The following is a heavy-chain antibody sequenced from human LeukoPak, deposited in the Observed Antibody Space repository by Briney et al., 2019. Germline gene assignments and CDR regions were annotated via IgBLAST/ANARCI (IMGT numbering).Heavy chain of an antibody. Sequence: GGSLRLSCAASGFTFSSYWMSWVRQAPGKGLEWVGFIRSKAYGGTTEYAASVKGRFTISRDDSKSIAYLQMNSLKTEDTAVYYCTRGGHASSSYEFDYWGQGTLVTVSS. CDR3: TRGGHASSSYEFDY. CDR1: GFTFSSYW. V-gene: IGHV3-49*04. CDR2: IRSKAYGGTT. D-gene: IGHD6-13*01. J-gene: IGHJ4*02.